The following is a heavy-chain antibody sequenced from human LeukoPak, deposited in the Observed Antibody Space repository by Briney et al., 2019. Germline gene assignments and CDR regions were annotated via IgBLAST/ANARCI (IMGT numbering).Heavy chain of an antibody. J-gene: IGHJ4*02. D-gene: IGHD3-3*01. V-gene: IGHV3-23*01. Sequence: GGSLRLSCAASGFTFSSYSMNWVRQAPGKGLEWVSTISGSGDTTYYADSVKGRFTISRDNSKNTLYLQMNSLRAEDTAVYYCAKEGVLRFLQWLSNPQFDYWGQGTLVTVSS. CDR2: ISGSGDTT. CDR1: GFTFSSYS. CDR3: AKEGVLRFLQWLSNPQFDY.